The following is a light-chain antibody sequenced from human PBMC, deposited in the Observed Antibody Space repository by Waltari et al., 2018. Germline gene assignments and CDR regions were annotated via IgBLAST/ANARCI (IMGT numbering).Light chain of an antibody. J-gene: IGLJ2*01. CDR3: QSGDNSGTNRVL. Sequence: SYELTQPPSVSVSLGQTARITCSGDALPTQYVYWYQQKSGQAPILVMYKDRERPSGIPERFSGSSSGTTVTLTISGVQAEDEADYYCQSGDNSGTNRVLFGGGTKLTVL. CDR2: KDR. V-gene: IGLV3-25*03. CDR1: ALPTQY.